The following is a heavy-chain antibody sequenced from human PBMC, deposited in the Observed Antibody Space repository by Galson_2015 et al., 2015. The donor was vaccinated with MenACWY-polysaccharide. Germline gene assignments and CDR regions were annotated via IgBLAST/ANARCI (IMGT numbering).Heavy chain of an antibody. V-gene: IGHV3-48*01. D-gene: IGHD2-21*01. J-gene: IGHJ6*02. Sequence: SLRLSCAASGFAFTRYSMNWVRQAPGKGLEWLSYITGSRETIYDADSVKGRFTISSDNAQKSLVLHLRSLTVEDTAVYYCARERATVIADSNGMDVWGQGTAVTVSS. CDR3: ARERATVIADSNGMDV. CDR1: GFAFTRYS. CDR2: ITGSRETI.